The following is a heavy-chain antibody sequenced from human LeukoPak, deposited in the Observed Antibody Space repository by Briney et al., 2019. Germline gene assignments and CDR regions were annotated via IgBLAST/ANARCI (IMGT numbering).Heavy chain of an antibody. CDR3: ARGSTYYDILTGTGYFDY. Sequence: SETLSLTCTVSGGSVSSGNYYWSWIRQPPGKGLEWIGYIYYSGSTNYNPSLKSRVTISVDTSKNQFSLKLTSVTAADTAVYYCARGSTYYDILTGTGYFDYWGQGTLVTVSS. D-gene: IGHD3-9*01. CDR2: IYYSGST. V-gene: IGHV4-61*01. CDR1: GGSVSSGNYY. J-gene: IGHJ4*02.